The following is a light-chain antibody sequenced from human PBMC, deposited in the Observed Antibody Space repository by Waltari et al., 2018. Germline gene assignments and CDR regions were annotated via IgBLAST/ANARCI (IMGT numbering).Light chain of an antibody. V-gene: IGLV2-14*03. J-gene: IGLJ2*01. CDR2: DVA. CDR1: SSDIGGYHY. Sequence: QSALTQPASVSASPGQSITISCTGTSSDIGGYHYVSWYQQHPGKVPKLMIYDVARWPSGASNRFSGSKSGHTASLTISGLQAEDEADYYCASYTSTNTVIVGGGTKVTVL. CDR3: ASYTSTNTVI.